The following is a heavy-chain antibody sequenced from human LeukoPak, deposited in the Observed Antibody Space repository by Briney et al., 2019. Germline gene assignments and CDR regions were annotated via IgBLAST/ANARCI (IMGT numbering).Heavy chain of an antibody. CDR3: ARDVLLWFGELPYYYYGMDV. D-gene: IGHD3-10*01. CDR1: GYTFTSYG. CDR2: ISAYNGNT. Sequence: ASVKVSCKASGYTFTSYGISWVRQAPGQGLEWMGWISAYNGNTNYAQKLQGRVTMTTDTSTSTAYMELRSLRSDDTAVYYCARDVLLWFGELPYYYYGMDVWGQGTTVTVSS. V-gene: IGHV1-18*01. J-gene: IGHJ6*02.